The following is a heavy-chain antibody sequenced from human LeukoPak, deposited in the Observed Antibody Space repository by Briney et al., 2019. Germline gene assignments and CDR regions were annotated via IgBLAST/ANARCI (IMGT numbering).Heavy chain of an antibody. J-gene: IGHJ4*02. D-gene: IGHD2-21*02. V-gene: IGHV3-23*01. Sequence: PGGSLRLSCAASEFTFSTYAMTWVRKAQGKGLEWVSGISGGDGDTNYADSVKGRFTISRDNSKITLYLEMNSLRAEDTAVYFCAKGDWADYWGQGTQVTVSS. CDR1: EFTFSTYA. CDR3: AKGDWADY. CDR2: ISGGDGDT.